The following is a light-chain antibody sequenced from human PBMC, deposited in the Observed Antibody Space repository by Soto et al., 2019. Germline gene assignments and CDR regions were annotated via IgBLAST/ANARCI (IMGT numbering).Light chain of an antibody. CDR3: QQGYSIPT. CDR1: QSIDIY. V-gene: IGKV1-39*01. Sequence: DIQLTQSPSSLSASVGDRVTITCRTSQSIDIYLNWYQQRPGQVPKLLIYAASNLQRGVPSRFSGSGSGTEFTLTISSLQHEDFATYYCQQGYSIPTFGQGTKVGIK. J-gene: IGKJ2*01. CDR2: AAS.